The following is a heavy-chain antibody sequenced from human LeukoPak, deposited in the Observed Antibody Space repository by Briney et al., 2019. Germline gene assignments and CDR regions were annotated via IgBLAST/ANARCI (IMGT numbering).Heavy chain of an antibody. CDR3: ARVRLLRGVYYYGMDV. V-gene: IGHV3-21*01. CDR2: ISSSSSYM. CDR1: GFTFSSYS. J-gene: IGHJ6*02. Sequence: GGSLRLSCAASGFTFSSYSMNWVRQAPGKGLEWVTSISSSSSYMYYADSVKGRFTISRDNAKNSLYLQMNSLRAEDTAVYYCARVRLLRGVYYYGMDVWGQGTTVTVSS. D-gene: IGHD2-8*02.